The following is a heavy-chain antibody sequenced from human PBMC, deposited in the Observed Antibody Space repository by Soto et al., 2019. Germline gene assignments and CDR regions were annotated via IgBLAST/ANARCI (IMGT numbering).Heavy chain of an antibody. J-gene: IGHJ5*02. CDR2: IYDSGST. Sequence: ETLSLSCTVSGGSISSCYWTWIRQCAGKGLEWIGRIYDSGSTNYNPSLKSRVTLSVDRAKKNFSLKLTSVTAADTAVYYCARAEYFYESSGYYAPPSFDHCGHGFMVTVSS. CDR1: GGSISSCY. CDR3: ARAEYFYESSGYYAPPSFDH. D-gene: IGHD3-22*01. V-gene: IGHV4-4*07.